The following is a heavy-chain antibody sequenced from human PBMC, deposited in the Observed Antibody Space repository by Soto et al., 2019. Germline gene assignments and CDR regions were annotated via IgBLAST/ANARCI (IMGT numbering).Heavy chain of an antibody. CDR2: INPNSGGT. Sequence: SSVKVSCKASGYTFTGYYMHWVRQAPGQGLEWMGWINPNSGGTNYAQKFQGWVTMTRDTSISTAYMELSRLRSDDTAGYYCARDGRSVDGARDYWCEGTWVTVSS. J-gene: IGHJ4*02. CDR1: GYTFTGYY. V-gene: IGHV1-2*04. CDR3: ARDGRSVDGARDY. D-gene: IGHD3-3*01.